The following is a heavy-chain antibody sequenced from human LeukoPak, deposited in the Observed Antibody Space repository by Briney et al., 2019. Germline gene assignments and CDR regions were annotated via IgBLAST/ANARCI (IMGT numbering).Heavy chain of an antibody. Sequence: GASVKVSCKASGYTLTGYYMHWVRQAPGQGLEWMGWINPNSGGTNYAQKFQGSVTMTRDTSVSTAYMELSRLRADDTAVYYCARDEEDDYGDYWGQGTLVTVSS. J-gene: IGHJ4*02. D-gene: IGHD2-15*01. CDR3: ARDEEDDYGDY. CDR2: INPNSGGT. V-gene: IGHV1-2*02. CDR1: GYTLTGYY.